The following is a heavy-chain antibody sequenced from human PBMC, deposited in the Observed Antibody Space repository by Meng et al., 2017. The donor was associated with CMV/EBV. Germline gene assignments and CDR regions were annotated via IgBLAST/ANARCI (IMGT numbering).Heavy chain of an antibody. CDR1: GGTFSSYA. Sequence: SVKVSCKASGGTFSSYAISWVRQAPGQGLEWMGGIIPILGIANYAQKFQGRVTITTDESTSTAYMELSSLRSEDTAVYYCAREGQSGVPAAIYGFWFDPWGQGTLVTVSS. CDR3: AREGQSGVPAAIYGFWFDP. D-gene: IGHD2-2*02. V-gene: IGHV1-69*10. CDR2: IIPILGIA. J-gene: IGHJ5*02.